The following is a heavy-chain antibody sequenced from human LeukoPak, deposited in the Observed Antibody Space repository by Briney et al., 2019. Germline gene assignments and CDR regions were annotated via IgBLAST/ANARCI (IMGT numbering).Heavy chain of an antibody. D-gene: IGHD6-13*01. Sequence: SETLSLTCDVSGYSISIGSYWDWIRQPPAKGLEWLGYIYYSGSTNYNPSLRSRVTISVDTSKNQFSLKLSSVTAADTAVHYCARDNGSIFRGQQLDSFDIWGQGTMVTVSS. CDR1: GYSISIGSY. J-gene: IGHJ3*02. CDR2: IYYSGST. CDR3: ARDNGSIFRGQQLDSFDI. V-gene: IGHV4-59*01.